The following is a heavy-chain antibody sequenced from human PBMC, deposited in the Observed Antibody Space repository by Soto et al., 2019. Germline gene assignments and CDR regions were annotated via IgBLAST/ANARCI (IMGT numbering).Heavy chain of an antibody. CDR3: VRDSSEGMNRGGRGFDI. CDR2: IYYSGST. J-gene: IGHJ3*02. D-gene: IGHD3-10*01. V-gene: IGHV4-30-4*01. CDR1: GGSISSGDYF. Sequence: QVQLHESGPGLVKPSQTLSLTCTVSGGSISSGDYFWSWIRQPPGKALEWIGYIYYSGSTYYTPSLRGRVTMSMDKSKNQFSLNLYSVTAADTALYYCVRDSSEGMNRGGRGFDIWGQGTVVTVSS.